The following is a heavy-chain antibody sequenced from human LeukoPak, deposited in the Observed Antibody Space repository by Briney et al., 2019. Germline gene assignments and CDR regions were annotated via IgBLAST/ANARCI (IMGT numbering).Heavy chain of an antibody. Sequence: SVKVSRKASGGTFSSNAISWVRQAPGQGLEWMGRIIPIFGTANYAQKFQGRVTITTDESTSTAYMELSSLRSEDTAVYYCARDPTTVTPYYFDYWGQGTLVTVSS. D-gene: IGHD4-17*01. CDR2: IIPIFGTA. CDR1: GGTFSSNA. CDR3: ARDPTTVTPYYFDY. J-gene: IGHJ4*02. V-gene: IGHV1-69*05.